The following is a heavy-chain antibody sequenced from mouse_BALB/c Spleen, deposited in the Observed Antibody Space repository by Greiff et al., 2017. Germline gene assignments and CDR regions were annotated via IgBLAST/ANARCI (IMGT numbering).Heavy chain of an antibody. CDR3: ARHYGNPSYWYFDV. Sequence: VKLMESGAELVRPGTSVKVSCKASGYAFTNYLIEWVKQRPGQGLEWIGVINPGSGGTNYNEKFKGKATLTADKSSSTAYMQLSSLTSDDSAVYFCARHYGNPSYWYFDVWGAGTTVTVSS. V-gene: IGHV1-54*01. D-gene: IGHD2-1*01. J-gene: IGHJ1*01. CDR2: INPGSGGT. CDR1: GYAFTNYL.